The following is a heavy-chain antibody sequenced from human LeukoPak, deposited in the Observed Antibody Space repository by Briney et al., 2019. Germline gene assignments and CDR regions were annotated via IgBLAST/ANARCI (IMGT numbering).Heavy chain of an antibody. V-gene: IGHV1-2*02. CDR2: INPNRGGT. CDR3: ARDGAAVPDDY. CDR1: GHTFTGYY. D-gene: IGHD6-13*01. Sequence: GASVKVSCKASGHTFTGYYMHWVRQAPGQGLEWMGWINPNRGGTNYAQKFQGRVTMTRDTSISTAYMELSRLRSDDTAVYYCARDGAAVPDDYWGQGTLVTVSS. J-gene: IGHJ4*02.